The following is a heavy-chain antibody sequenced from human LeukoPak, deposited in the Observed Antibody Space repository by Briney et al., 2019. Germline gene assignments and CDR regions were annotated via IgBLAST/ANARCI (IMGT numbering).Heavy chain of an antibody. V-gene: IGHV4-59*02. D-gene: IGHD1-1*01. CDR3: ASLGLEY. CDR2: VFHSGNT. Sequence: SETLSLTCSVSSGSVSHYYWSWIRQPPGKGLEWIGSVFHSGNTNYNPSLKSRVIMSVDTSKNQFSLKLSSVTAADTAVYFCASLGLEYWGQGTLVTVSS. J-gene: IGHJ4*02. CDR1: SGSVSHYY.